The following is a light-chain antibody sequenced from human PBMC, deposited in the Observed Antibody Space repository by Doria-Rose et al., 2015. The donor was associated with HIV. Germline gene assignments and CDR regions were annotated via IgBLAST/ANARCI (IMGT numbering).Light chain of an antibody. CDR2: DGS. CDR3: HQYGTSWT. J-gene: IGKJ1*01. Sequence: DIVMTQSSGTLSLSPGERATLSCRASQSFSSTYLVWYQQKPGQAPSLLIYDGSTRATGIPDRLSASGSGTDFTLTINRLEPEDFALYYCHQYGTSWTFGQGTKVEI. CDR1: QSFSSTY. V-gene: IGKV3-20*01.